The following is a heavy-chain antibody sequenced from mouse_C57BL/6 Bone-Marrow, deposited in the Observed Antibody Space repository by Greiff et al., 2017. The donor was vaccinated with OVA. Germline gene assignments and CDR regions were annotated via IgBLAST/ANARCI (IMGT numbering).Heavy chain of an antibody. CDR3: AIYERNAMDY. CDR2: IYPGDGDT. V-gene: IGHV1-82*01. D-gene: IGHD2-3*01. Sequence: SGPELVKPGASVKISCKASGYAFSSSWMNWVKQRPGKGLEWIGRIYPGDGDTNYNGKFKGKATLTADKSSSTAYMQLSSLTSEDSAVYFCAIYERNAMDYWGQGTSVTVSS. CDR1: GYAFSSSW. J-gene: IGHJ4*01.